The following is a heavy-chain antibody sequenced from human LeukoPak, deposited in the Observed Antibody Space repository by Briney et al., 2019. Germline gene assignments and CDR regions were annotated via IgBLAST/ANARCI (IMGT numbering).Heavy chain of an antibody. CDR3: ARGPAEGNWFDL. V-gene: IGHV4-34*01. CDR2: INHSAST. Sequence: PSETLSLTCAVYGGSFSGYYWSWIRQTPGKGLEWIGEINHSASTNYNPPLNSPLTISVHTSKNQFSLKLSSVTAADTAVYYCARGPAEGNWFDLWGQGTLVTVSS. D-gene: IGHD6-13*01. J-gene: IGHJ5*02. CDR1: GGSFSGYY.